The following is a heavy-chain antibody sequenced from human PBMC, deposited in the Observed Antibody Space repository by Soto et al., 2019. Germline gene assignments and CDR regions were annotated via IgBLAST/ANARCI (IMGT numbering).Heavy chain of an antibody. V-gene: IGHV4-34*01. D-gene: IGHD3-16*01. CDR3: ARVGGSANWFDP. CDR1: GGSFSGYY. Sequence: SETLSLTCAVYGGSFSGYYWSWIRQPPGKGLEWIGEINHRGSTNHNPSLKSRVTISVDTSKNQFSLKLSSVTAADTAVYYCARVGGSANWFDPWGQGTLVTVSS. J-gene: IGHJ5*02. CDR2: INHRGST.